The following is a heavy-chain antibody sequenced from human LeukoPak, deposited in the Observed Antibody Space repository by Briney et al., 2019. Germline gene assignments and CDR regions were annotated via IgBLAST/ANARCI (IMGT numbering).Heavy chain of an antibody. CDR2: IKQDGSEK. CDR3: ARDKWGGTYYYDSSGYYFDY. CDR1: GFTFSSYW. V-gene: IGHV3-7*01. Sequence: GGSLRLSCAASGFTFSSYWMSWVRQAPGKGLEWVANIKQDGSEKYYVDSVKGRFTISRDNAKNSLYLQMNSLRAEGTAVYYCARDKWGGTYYYDSSGYYFDYWGQGTLVTVSS. J-gene: IGHJ4*02. D-gene: IGHD3-22*01.